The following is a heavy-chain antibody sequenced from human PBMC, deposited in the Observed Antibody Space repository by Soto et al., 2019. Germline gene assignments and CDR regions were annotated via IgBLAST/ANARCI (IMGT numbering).Heavy chain of an antibody. CDR3: ARDGAPYYGGDRFVGKNYIDL. J-gene: IGHJ5*02. CDR2: VSYDGSNK. V-gene: IGHV3-30-3*01. D-gene: IGHD2-21*02. Sequence: QEQLVESGGGVVQSGRSLRLSCEASGFAFNNYAIYWIRQAPGKGLGWVAVVSYDGSNKYYEDSVKGRVTISRDNSKNTVFLEIDSLRAEDTALYYCARDGAPYYGGDRFVGKNYIDLWGQGTLVSVSS. CDR1: GFAFNNYA.